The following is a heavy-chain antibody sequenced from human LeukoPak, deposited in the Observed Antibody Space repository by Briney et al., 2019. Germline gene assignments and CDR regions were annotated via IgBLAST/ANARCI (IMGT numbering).Heavy chain of an antibody. CDR2: MNPNSGNT. J-gene: IGHJ4*02. Sequence: ASVKVSCKASGYTFTSYDINWVRQATGQGLEWMGWMNPNSGNTGYAQKFQGRVTMTTDTSTSTAYMELRSLRCDDTAVYYCARDQGSYSAFDYWGQGTLVTVSS. CDR3: ARDQGSYSAFDY. V-gene: IGHV1-8*01. D-gene: IGHD1-26*01. CDR1: GYTFTSYD.